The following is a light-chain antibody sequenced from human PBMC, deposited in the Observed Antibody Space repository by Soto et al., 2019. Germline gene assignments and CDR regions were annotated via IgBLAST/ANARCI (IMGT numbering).Light chain of an antibody. Sequence: DIQMTQSPSSVSASVGDRVTITCRAGQGVSTWLAWYQQKPGKAPNLLIYTASSLQSGVPSRFSGSGSGTDFTLTINGLQPEDFATYYCQQAASFPITFGQGTRLEI. CDR1: QGVSTW. J-gene: IGKJ5*01. CDR3: QQAASFPIT. V-gene: IGKV1-12*01. CDR2: TAS.